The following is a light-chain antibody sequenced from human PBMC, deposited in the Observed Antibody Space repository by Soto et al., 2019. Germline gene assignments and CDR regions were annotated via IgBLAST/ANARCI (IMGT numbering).Light chain of an antibody. CDR2: DAS. CDR1: QDINKY. Sequence: DIQMTQSPSSLSASVGDRITITCQASQDINKYLNWYQQKLGKAPKLLIYDASNLQRGVPSRFSGSGFGTHFSFSISSLQPEDIATYYCQQSENGPLTFGGGTKVEIK. V-gene: IGKV1-33*01. CDR3: QQSENGPLT. J-gene: IGKJ4*01.